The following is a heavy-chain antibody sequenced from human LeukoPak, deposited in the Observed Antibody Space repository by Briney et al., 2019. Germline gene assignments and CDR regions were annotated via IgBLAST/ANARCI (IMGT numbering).Heavy chain of an antibody. CDR1: GHTFTSYG. V-gene: IGHV1-18*01. CDR3: ARSLRYCSGGSCYFPYYFDY. Sequence: ASVKVSCKDSGHTFTSYGISWVRPAPGQGLEWMAWISVYKGNTNYAQKLRGRVTMTTDTSTSTAYMELRSLRSDDTAVYYCARSLRYCSGGSCYFPYYFDYWGQGTLVTVSS. D-gene: IGHD2-15*01. CDR2: ISVYKGNT. J-gene: IGHJ4*02.